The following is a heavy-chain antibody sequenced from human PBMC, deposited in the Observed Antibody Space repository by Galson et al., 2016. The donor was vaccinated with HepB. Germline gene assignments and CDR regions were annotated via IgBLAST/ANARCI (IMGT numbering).Heavy chain of an antibody. D-gene: IGHD4-11*01. CDR2: ISGTGATI. Sequence: APGKGLEWVSYISGTGATIYYADSVKGRFTISRDNAKNSLFLQMNSLRAEDTAVYYCARDPNTVTTGYWFDPWGQGTLVTVSS. J-gene: IGHJ5*02. V-gene: IGHV3-11*01. CDR3: ARDPNTVTTGYWFDP.